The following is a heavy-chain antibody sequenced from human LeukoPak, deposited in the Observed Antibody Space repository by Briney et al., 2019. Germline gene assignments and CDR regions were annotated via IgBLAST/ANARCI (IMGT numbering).Heavy chain of an antibody. V-gene: IGHV3-21*01. Sequence: GGSLRLSCAASGFTFSSYSMNWVRQAPGKGLEWVSSISISSRYIYYADSVKGRFTISRDNAKNSLYLQMNSLRAEDTAVYYCASKITMVRGVIITPDYWGQGTLVTVSS. D-gene: IGHD3-10*01. CDR3: ASKITMVRGVIITPDY. CDR1: GFTFSSYS. J-gene: IGHJ4*02. CDR2: ISISSRYI.